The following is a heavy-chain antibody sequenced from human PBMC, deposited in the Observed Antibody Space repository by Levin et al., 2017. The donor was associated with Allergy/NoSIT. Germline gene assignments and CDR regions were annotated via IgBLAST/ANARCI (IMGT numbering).Heavy chain of an antibody. CDR1: GYTFTSYY. J-gene: IGHJ4*02. CDR2: INPSGGST. D-gene: IGHD2-15*01. V-gene: IGHV1-46*01. Sequence: PGESLKISCKASGYTFTSYYMHWVRQAPGQGLEWMGIINPSGGSTSYAQKFQGRVTMTRDTSTSTVYMELSSLRSEDTAVYYCARDGGYCSGGSCYPGAYWGQGTLVTVSS. CDR3: ARDGGYCSGGSCYPGAY.